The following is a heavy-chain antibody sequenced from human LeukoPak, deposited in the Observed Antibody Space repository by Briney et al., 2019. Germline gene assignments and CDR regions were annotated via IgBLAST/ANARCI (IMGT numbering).Heavy chain of an antibody. Sequence: GGSLRLSCAASGFTFDDYAMHWVRQAPGKGLEWVSSISSSSSYIYYADSVKGRFTISRDNAKNSLYLQMNSLRAEDTAVYYCARDGAAAGDYWGQGTLVTVSS. D-gene: IGHD6-13*01. J-gene: IGHJ4*02. V-gene: IGHV3-21*01. CDR2: ISSSSSYI. CDR1: GFTFDDYA. CDR3: ARDGAAAGDY.